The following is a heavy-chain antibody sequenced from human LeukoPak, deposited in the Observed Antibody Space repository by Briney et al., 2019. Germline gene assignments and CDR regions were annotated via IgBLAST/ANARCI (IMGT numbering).Heavy chain of an antibody. Sequence: APVKVPCKASGYTFTTYKMHWVRQAPGQGLEWMGIINPNDETTSHAQKFQGRVTMTTDTSTSTVYMELSSLSSEDTALYYCARDSRHWSVDYWGQGTLVTVSS. D-gene: IGHD2-2*01. CDR2: INPNDETT. CDR1: GYTFTTYK. V-gene: IGHV1-46*01. J-gene: IGHJ4*02. CDR3: ARDSRHWSVDY.